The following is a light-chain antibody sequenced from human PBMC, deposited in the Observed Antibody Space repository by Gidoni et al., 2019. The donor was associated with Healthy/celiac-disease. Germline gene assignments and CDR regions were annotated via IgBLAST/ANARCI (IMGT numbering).Light chain of an antibody. Sequence: DIQMTQSPSSLSESVGDRVTITCRASQSISSYLNWYQQKPGKAPKLLIYAASSLQSGVPSRFSGSGSGTYSTLTISSLQPEDFATYYCQQSYSTPLTFGGGTKVEIK. CDR1: QSISSY. CDR3: QQSYSTPLT. V-gene: IGKV1-39*01. CDR2: AAS. J-gene: IGKJ4*01.